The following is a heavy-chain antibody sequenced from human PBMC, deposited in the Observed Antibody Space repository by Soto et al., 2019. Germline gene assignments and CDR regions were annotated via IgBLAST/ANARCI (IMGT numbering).Heavy chain of an antibody. V-gene: IGHV1-69*01. J-gene: IGHJ4*02. CDR2: IIPIFGTA. CDR3: ARGLYYYDSSGYYFDH. Sequence: QVQLVQSGAEVKKPGSSVKVSCKASGGTFSSYAISWVRQAPGQGLEWMGGIIPIFGTAIYAQKFQGRVTLTADESTSTAYMEVSSLRSEGRAVYYCARGLYYYDSSGYYFDHWGQGTLVTVSS. CDR1: GGTFSSYA. D-gene: IGHD3-22*01.